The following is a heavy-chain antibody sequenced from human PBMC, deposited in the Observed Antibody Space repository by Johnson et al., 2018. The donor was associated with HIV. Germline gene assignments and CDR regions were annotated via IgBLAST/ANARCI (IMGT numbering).Heavy chain of an antibody. J-gene: IGHJ3*02. CDR2: ISYDGSNK. Sequence: QVQLVESGGGVVQPGRSLRLSCAASGFTFSSYAMHWVRQAPGKGLEWVAVISYDGSNKYYADSVKGRFTISRDNSKNTLHLQMNRLRAEDTAVYYCALSGGAAAYDAFDIWGQGTMVTVSS. CDR1: GFTFSSYA. D-gene: IGHD6-13*01. CDR3: ALSGGAAAYDAFDI. V-gene: IGHV3-30-3*01.